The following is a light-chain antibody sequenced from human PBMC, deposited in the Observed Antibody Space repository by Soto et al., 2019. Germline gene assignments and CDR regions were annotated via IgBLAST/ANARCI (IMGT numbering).Light chain of an antibody. Sequence: DIQMTQSPSSLSASVGDRVTITCRASQSITNYLNWYQQKPGKAPKLLIYAASSLQSGVPSRFSGSESGTDFTLSINSLQPEDFATYYCQQSYSTPWTFGQGTKVEIK. CDR2: AAS. CDR3: QQSYSTPWT. V-gene: IGKV1-39*01. J-gene: IGKJ1*01. CDR1: QSITNY.